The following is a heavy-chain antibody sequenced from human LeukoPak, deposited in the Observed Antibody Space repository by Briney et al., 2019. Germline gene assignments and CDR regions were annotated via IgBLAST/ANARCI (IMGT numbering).Heavy chain of an antibody. CDR1: GSTAGRTY. V-gene: IGHV3-53*01. CDR3: ARGIRYDFWSGYWFDP. D-gene: IGHD3-3*01. Sequence: PGGSLNLSWAAPGSTAGRTYMGWVRRTQGKGLDGVQVIYSGGSTYYADSVKGRFTISRDNSKNTLYLQMNSLRAEDTAVYYCARGIRYDFWSGYWFDPWGQGTLVTVSS. CDR2: IYSGGST. J-gene: IGHJ5*02.